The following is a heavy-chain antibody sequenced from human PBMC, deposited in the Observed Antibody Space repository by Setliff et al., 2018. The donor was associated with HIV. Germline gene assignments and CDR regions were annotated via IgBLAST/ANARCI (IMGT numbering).Heavy chain of an antibody. D-gene: IGHD6-13*01. CDR2: IYPGDSDT. J-gene: IGHJ3*02. CDR1: GYSFTSYW. CDR3: ARRIAAAGIDAFDI. Sequence: LRESLKISCKGSGYSFTSYWIGWVRQMPGKGLEWMGIIYPGDSDTRYSPSFQGQVTISADKSISTAYLQWSSLKASDTAMYYCARRIAAAGIDAFDIWGQGTMVTVSS. V-gene: IGHV5-51*01.